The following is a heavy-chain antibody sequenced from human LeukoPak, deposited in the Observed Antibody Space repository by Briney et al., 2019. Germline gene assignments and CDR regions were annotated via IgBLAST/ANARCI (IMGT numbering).Heavy chain of an antibody. J-gene: IGHJ4*02. Sequence: PGGSLRLSCAASGFTFSTYGMHWVRQAPGKGLEWVAFIRYDGSNKYYADSVKGRFTISRDNSKNTLYVQMNSLRAEDTAVYYCAKDLLFSSPTDFDYWGQGTLVTVSS. CDR3: AKDLLFSSPTDFDY. CDR2: IRYDGSNK. D-gene: IGHD6-13*01. V-gene: IGHV3-30*02. CDR1: GFTFSTYG.